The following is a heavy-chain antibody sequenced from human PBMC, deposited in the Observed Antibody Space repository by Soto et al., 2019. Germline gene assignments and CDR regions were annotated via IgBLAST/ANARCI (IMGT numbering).Heavy chain of an antibody. CDR2: IYYSGST. CDR3: ARERVEYSSSLLNVWYYYYYMDV. D-gene: IGHD6-6*01. V-gene: IGHV4-31*03. J-gene: IGHJ6*03. CDR1: GGSISSGGYY. Sequence: QVQLQASGPGLVKPSQTLSLTCTVSGGSISSGGYYWSWIRQHPGKGLEWIGSIYYSGSTYYNPSLQRRVTISLDTSKNQFSLKLSSVTAADTAVYYCARERVEYSSSLLNVWYYYYYMDVWGKGTTVTVSS.